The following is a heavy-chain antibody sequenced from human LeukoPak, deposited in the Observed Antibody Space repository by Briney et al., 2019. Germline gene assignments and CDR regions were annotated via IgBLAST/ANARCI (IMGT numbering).Heavy chain of an antibody. J-gene: IGHJ6*03. CDR2: ISGSGGST. D-gene: IGHD6-13*01. CDR1: GFTFSSYA. Sequence: GGSLRLSCAASGFTFSSYAMSWVRQAPGKGLEWVSAISGSGGSTYYADSVKGRFTISRDNSKNTLYLQMSSLRAEDTAVYYCAKDGIAAAGLDYYMDVWGKGTTVTVSS. CDR3: AKDGIAAAGLDYYMDV. V-gene: IGHV3-23*01.